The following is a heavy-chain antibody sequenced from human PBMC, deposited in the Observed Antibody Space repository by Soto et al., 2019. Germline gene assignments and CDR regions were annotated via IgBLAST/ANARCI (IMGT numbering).Heavy chain of an antibody. CDR1: GSYITSGDYH. J-gene: IGHJ4*02. V-gene: IGHV4-30-4*01. CDR3: AGSGVGARNDN. CDR2: ISHSETT. Sequence: SETLSLSCTVSGSYITSGDYHWTWIRQAPGKGVEWIGYISHSETTYYSPSLKNRITISLHISINQFSMTLNSVTAADTAVYFCAGSGVGARNDNWGQGTLVTVYS. D-gene: IGHD2-8*01.